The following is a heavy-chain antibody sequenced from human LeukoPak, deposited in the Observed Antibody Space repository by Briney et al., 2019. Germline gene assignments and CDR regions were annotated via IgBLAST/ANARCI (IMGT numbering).Heavy chain of an antibody. Sequence: PSETLSLTCTVSDDSISDYYRGWIRQPPGKGLEWIGYFHNSGTSTYNPSLKSRVTISVDTSKNQFSLKLSSVTAADTAVYYCARETVSSTSHNWFDPWGQGTLVTVSS. CDR1: DDSISDYY. D-gene: IGHD2-2*01. CDR2: FHNSGTS. CDR3: ARETVSSTSHNWFDP. J-gene: IGHJ5*02. V-gene: IGHV4-59*01.